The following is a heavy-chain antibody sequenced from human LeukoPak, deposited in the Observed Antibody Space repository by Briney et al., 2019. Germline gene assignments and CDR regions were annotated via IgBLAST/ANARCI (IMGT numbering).Heavy chain of an antibody. CDR2: INHSGST. J-gene: IGHJ4*02. D-gene: IGHD3-22*01. CDR3: ARGPRITMIVVVTRTQFDY. CDR1: GGSFSGYY. Sequence: SETLSLTCAVYGGSFSGYYWSWIRQPPGKGLEWIGEINHSGSTNYNPSLKSRVTISVDTSKNQFSLKLSSVTAADTAVYYCARGPRITMIVVVTRTQFDYWGQGILVTVSS. V-gene: IGHV4-34*01.